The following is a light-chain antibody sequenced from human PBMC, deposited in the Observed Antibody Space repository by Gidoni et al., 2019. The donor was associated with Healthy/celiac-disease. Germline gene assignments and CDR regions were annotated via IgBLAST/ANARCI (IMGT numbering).Light chain of an antibody. V-gene: IGKV1-39*01. CDR2: AAS. Sequence: DIQMTQSPSSLSASVGDRVTITCRASQSISSYLHWYQQKPGKAPQLMIYAASSLQSGVPSRFSGSGSGTDFTLTISSLQPEDFATYYCQQRYSTPLTFGGRTKVEIK. J-gene: IGKJ4*01. CDR3: QQRYSTPLT. CDR1: QSISSY.